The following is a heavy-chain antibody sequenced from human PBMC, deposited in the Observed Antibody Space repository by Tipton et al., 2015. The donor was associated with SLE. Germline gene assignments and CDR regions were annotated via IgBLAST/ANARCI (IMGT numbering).Heavy chain of an antibody. J-gene: IGHJ3*02. D-gene: IGHD5-12*01. CDR1: GYSISSGYY. CDR2: IYYSGST. V-gene: IGHV4-38-2*01. Sequence: TLSLTCAVSGYSISSGYYWGWIRQPPGKGLEWIGSIYYSGSTYYNPSLKSRVTISVDTSKNQFSLKLSSVTAADTAVYYCARRVGRRGSTRGAFDIWGQGTMVTVSS. CDR3: ARRVGRRGSTRGAFDI.